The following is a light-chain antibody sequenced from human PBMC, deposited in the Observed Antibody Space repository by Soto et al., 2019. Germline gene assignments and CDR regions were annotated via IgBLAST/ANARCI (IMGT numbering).Light chain of an antibody. CDR2: GAS. V-gene: IGKV1-39*01. J-gene: IGKJ1*01. CDR3: QQSYISP. CDR1: QHINNY. Sequence: DIQMTQSPSSLSASVGDRVIMTCRASQHINNYLNWYQHKSGEAPKLLITGASSLQKGVPSRFSASEPGTDLPLPIPNLQPKNLAPSSSQQSYISPFGQGTK.